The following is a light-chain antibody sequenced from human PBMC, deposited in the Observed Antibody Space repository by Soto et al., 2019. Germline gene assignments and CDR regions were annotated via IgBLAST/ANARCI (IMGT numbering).Light chain of an antibody. CDR2: VAS. CDR1: QTITTD. Sequence: EVVMTQSPATVSVFPGEGVTLSCRASQTITTDLAWYQQKPGQAPRLLIYVASTRATGVPDRFSGGGSGTEFTLTISSLQSEDFAFYYCQQNNKWPPVTFGGGTKVEIK. V-gene: IGKV3-15*01. CDR3: QQNNKWPPVT. J-gene: IGKJ4*01.